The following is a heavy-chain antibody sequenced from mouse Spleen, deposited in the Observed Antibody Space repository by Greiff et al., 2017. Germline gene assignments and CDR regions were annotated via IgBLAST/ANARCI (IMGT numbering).Heavy chain of an antibody. J-gene: IGHJ1*01. CDR1: GFTFSDYG. D-gene: IGHD2-1*01. V-gene: IGHV5-17*01. Sequence: EVKVVESGGGLVKPGGSLKLSCAASGFTFSDYGTHWVRQAPEKGLEWVAYISSGSSTIYYADTVKGRFTISRDNAKNTLFLQMTSLRSEDTAMYYCARKEYGNYGYFDVWGAGTTVTVSS. CDR3: ARKEYGNYGYFDV. CDR2: ISSGSSTI.